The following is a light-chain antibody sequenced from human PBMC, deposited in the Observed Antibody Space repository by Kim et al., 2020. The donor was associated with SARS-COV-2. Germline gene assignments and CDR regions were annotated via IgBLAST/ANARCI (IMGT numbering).Light chain of an antibody. CDR2: GAS. CDR3: QQYGSSP. J-gene: IGKJ5*01. V-gene: IGKV3-20*01. CDR1: QSVSSSY. Sequence: SWSPGERATLSCRASQSVSSSYLAWYQQKPGQAPRLLIYGASSRATGIPDRFSGSGSGTDFTLTISRLEPEDFAVYYCQQYGSSPFGQGTRLEIK.